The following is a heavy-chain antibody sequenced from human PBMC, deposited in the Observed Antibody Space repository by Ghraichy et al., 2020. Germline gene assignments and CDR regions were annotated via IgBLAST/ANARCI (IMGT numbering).Heavy chain of an antibody. J-gene: IGHJ2*01. V-gene: IGHV4-59*08. CDR1: GGSISSYY. CDR2: IYYSGST. Sequence: SETLSLTCTVSGGSISSYYWSWIRQPPGKGLEWIGYIYYSGSTNYNPSLKSRVTISVDTSKNQFSLKLSSVTAADTAVYYCARMMYYYDSSGYYLRYFDLWGRGTLVTVSS. CDR3: ARMMYYYDSSGYYLRYFDL. D-gene: IGHD3-22*01.